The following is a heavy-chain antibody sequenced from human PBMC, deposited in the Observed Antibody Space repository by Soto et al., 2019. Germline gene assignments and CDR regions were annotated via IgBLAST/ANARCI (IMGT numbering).Heavy chain of an antibody. J-gene: IGHJ6*02. CDR2: IKQDGSEK. CDR1: GFTFSSYW. CDR3: ARDGTVAGVDHYYYDGMDV. V-gene: IGHV3-7*01. Sequence: EVQLVESGGGLVQPGGSLRLSCAASGFTFSSYWMSWVRQAPGKGLEWVANIKQDGSEKYYVDSVKGRFTISRDNAKNSLYLQMNSLRAEDTAVYYCARDGTVAGVDHYYYDGMDVWGQGTTVTVSS. D-gene: IGHD6-19*01.